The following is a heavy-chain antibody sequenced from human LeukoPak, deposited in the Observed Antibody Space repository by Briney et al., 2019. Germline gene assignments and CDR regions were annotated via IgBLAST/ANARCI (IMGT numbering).Heavy chain of an antibody. Sequence: GGSLRLSCAASGLTFSSYAMTWVRQAPGKGLEWVSAISGGGGSTYYADSVKGRFSISRDNSKNTLYLQMDSLRPEDTAVYYCAKFSSVRVFLEWFDAFDIWGQGEMVTVSS. D-gene: IGHD3-3*01. V-gene: IGHV3-23*01. CDR2: ISGGGGST. J-gene: IGHJ3*02. CDR3: AKFSSVRVFLEWFDAFDI. CDR1: GLTFSSYA.